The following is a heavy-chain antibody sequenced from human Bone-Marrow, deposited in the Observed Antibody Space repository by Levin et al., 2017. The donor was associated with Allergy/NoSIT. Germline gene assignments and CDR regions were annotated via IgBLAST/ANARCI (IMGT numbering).Heavy chain of an antibody. D-gene: IGHD2-15*01. V-gene: IGHV5-51*01. CDR1: GYTFTEYW. CDR3: AKYASVWYSGYYYAMDV. Sequence: GGSLRLSCKGSGYTFTEYWIAWVRQMPGKGLEWMGIIYPGDSDTGYSPSFQGQVTISVDKSISPAYLQWTSLKASDSVKYYCAKYASVWYSGYYYAMDVWGQGTTVTVSS. CDR2: IYPGDSDT. J-gene: IGHJ6*02.